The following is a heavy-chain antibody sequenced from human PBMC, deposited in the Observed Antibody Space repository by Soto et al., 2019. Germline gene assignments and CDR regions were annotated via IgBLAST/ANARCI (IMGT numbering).Heavy chain of an antibody. V-gene: IGHV3-53*01. J-gene: IGHJ6*01. CDR2: FYSGGSS. Sequence: PGGSLRLSCAASGFSVNNNYMSWVRQAPGKGLEWVSIFYSGGSSYYADSVKGRFAISRDNSKNTLFLQMNTLRAEDTAVYYCAKGGYRDFRDPYFAMDVWGQGTTVTVSS. D-gene: IGHD1-26*01. CDR3: AKGGYRDFRDPYFAMDV. CDR1: GFSVNNNY.